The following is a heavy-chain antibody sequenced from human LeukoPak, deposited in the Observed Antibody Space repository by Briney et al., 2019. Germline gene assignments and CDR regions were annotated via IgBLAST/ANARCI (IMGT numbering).Heavy chain of an antibody. CDR3: ARDGSSSAYYYDSFDI. Sequence: SETLSLTCTASGGSISSGNYYWSWIRQPAGKGLEWIGRGYTSGGTNYNPSLKSRVTISVDTSKNQVSLKLSSVAAADTAVYYCARDGSSSAYYYDSFDIWGQGTMVTVSS. CDR2: GYTSGGT. V-gene: IGHV4-61*02. D-gene: IGHD3-22*01. CDR1: GGSISSGNYY. J-gene: IGHJ3*02.